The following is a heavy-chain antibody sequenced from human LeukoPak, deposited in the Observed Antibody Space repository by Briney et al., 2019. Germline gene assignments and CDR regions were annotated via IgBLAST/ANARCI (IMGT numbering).Heavy chain of an antibody. CDR2: IYPGDSDT. CDR3: ARHVRSPPDYYYYMDV. CDR1: GYSFTSYW. D-gene: IGHD3-10*02. Sequence: LGESLKISCKGSGYSFTSYWIGWVRQMPGKGLEWMGIIYPGDSDTRYSPSFQGQVTISADKSISTAYLQWSSLKASDTAMYYCARHVRSPPDYYYYMDVWGKGTTVTVSS. J-gene: IGHJ6*03. V-gene: IGHV5-51*01.